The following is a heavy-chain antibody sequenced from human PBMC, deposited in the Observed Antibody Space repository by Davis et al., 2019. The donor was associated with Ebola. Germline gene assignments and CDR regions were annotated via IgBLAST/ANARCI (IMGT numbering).Heavy chain of an antibody. Sequence: GESLKISCAASGFTFSRYWMSWVRQAPGKGLEWVANIEQDGSEINYVDSVKGRFTISRDNAKNSLYLQMDSLRAEDTAVYYCVREGGYWGQGTLVTVSS. J-gene: IGHJ4*02. V-gene: IGHV3-7*01. CDR2: IEQDGSEI. CDR3: VREGGY. CDR1: GFTFSRYW. D-gene: IGHD3-16*01.